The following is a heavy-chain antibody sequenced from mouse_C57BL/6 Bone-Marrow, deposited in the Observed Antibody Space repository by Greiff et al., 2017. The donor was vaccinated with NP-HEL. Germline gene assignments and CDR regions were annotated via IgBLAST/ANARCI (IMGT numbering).Heavy chain of an antibody. Sequence: EVMLVESGPGLAKPSQTLSLTCSVTGYSITSDYWNWIRKFPGNKLEYMGYISYSGSTYYNPSLKSRISITRDTSKNQYYLQLNSVTTEDTATDYCARSPLWLRRNYYAMDYWGQGTSVTVSS. CDR3: ARSPLWLRRNYYAMDY. D-gene: IGHD2-2*01. J-gene: IGHJ4*01. CDR2: ISYSGST. CDR1: GYSITSDY. V-gene: IGHV3-8*01.